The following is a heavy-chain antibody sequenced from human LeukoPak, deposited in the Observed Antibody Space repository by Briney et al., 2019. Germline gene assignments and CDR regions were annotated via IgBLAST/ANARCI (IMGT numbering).Heavy chain of an antibody. Sequence: ASVKVSCKASGYTFTGYYMHWVRQAPGQGLEWMGWINPKNGGTNYARKFQGRVTMTRDMSISTAYMELSSLRSDDTAVYYRARFYDTSAYYRNNWFDPWGQGTLVTVSS. CDR3: ARFYDTSAYYRNNWFDP. CDR1: GYTFTGYY. CDR2: INPKNGGT. V-gene: IGHV1-2*02. D-gene: IGHD3-22*01. J-gene: IGHJ5*02.